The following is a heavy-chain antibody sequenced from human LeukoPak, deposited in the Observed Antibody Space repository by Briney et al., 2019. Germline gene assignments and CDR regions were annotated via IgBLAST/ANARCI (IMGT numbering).Heavy chain of an antibody. J-gene: IGHJ4*02. CDR2: ISPSGDIK. CDR1: GFTFSRHG. CDR3: AKDDAWLQYND. Sequence: PAVSLRLSCVASGFTFSRHGMNWVRQAPGKGLEWVSGISPSGDIKYYVDSVKGRFTVSRDNSKNTLYLQINSLRDEDTAVYYCAKDDAWLQYNDWGQETLVTVSS. V-gene: IGHV3-23*01. D-gene: IGHD5-24*01.